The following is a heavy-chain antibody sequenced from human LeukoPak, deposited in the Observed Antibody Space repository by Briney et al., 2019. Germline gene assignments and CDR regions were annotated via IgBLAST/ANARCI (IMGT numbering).Heavy chain of an antibody. CDR1: GFTFSSYG. J-gene: IGHJ6*02. D-gene: IGHD2-8*01. CDR2: IWYDGSNK. V-gene: IGHV3-33*01. CDR3: ARDLMVAGQLWGYYYYGMDV. Sequence: GGSLRLSCAASGFTFSSYGMHWVSQAPGKGLEWVAVIWYDGSNKYYADSVKGRFTISRDNSKNTLYLQMNSLRAEDTAVYYCARDLMVAGQLWGYYYYGMDVWGQGTTVTVSS.